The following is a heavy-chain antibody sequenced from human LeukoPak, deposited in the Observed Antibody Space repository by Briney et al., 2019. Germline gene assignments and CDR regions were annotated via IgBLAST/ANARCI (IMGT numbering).Heavy chain of an antibody. V-gene: IGHV4-31*03. CDR3: AREGDDEGYCSGGSCYSFDP. CDR1: GGSISSGGYY. J-gene: IGHJ5*02. Sequence: SETLSLTCTVSGGSISSGGYYWSWIRQHPGKGLEWIGYIYYGGSTYYNPSLKSRVTISVDTSKNQFSLKLSSVTAADTAVYYCAREGDDEGYCSGGSCYSFDPWGQGTLVTVSS. D-gene: IGHD2-15*01. CDR2: IYYGGST.